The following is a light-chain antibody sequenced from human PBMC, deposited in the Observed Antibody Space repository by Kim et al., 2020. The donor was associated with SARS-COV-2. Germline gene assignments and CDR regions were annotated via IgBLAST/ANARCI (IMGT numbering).Light chain of an antibody. CDR2: QDT. CDR1: KLGDKY. Sequence: SYELTQPPSVSVSPGQTASITCSGAKLGDKYACWYQQKPGQAPVLVIYQDTKRPSRIPERFSGSNSGNTATLTISGTQAMDEADYYCQAWDSSTYVVFGGGTQLTVL. V-gene: IGLV3-1*01. CDR3: QAWDSSTYVV. J-gene: IGLJ2*01.